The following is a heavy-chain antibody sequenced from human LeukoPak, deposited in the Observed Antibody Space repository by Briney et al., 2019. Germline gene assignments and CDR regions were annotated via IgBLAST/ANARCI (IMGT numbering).Heavy chain of an antibody. CDR2: IIRSGGT. CDR1: GFTFNNYA. J-gene: IGHJ4*02. CDR3: AKDLTLYGDFPYFDY. V-gene: IGHV3-23*01. Sequence: GGSLRLSCVASGFTFNNYAMCWVRQAPGKGLEWVSAIIRSGGTYYADSVEGRFTISRDNSKNTLYLEMNSLRAEDTAVYYCAKDLTLYGDFPYFDYWGRGALVTVSS. D-gene: IGHD2-21*01.